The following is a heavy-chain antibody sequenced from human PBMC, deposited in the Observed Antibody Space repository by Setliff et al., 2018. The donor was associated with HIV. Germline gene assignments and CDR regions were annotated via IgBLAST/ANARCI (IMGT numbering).Heavy chain of an antibody. CDR1: GFTFSSYG. CDR3: ARGRNFWSDYYHYYYMDV. J-gene: IGHJ6*03. Sequence: GGSLRLSCAASGFTFSSYGMHWVRQAPGKGLEWVATIWFDGNNKYYADSVKGRFTISRDNSKNTLFLQMNSLRAEDTAVYYCARGRNFWSDYYHYYYMDVWGKGTMVTVSS. V-gene: IGHV3-33*01. D-gene: IGHD3-3*01. CDR2: IWFDGNNK.